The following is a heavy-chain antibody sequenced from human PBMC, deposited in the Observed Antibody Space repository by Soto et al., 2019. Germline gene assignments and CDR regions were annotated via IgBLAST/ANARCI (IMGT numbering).Heavy chain of an antibody. D-gene: IGHD4-17*01. V-gene: IGHV4-61*01. Sequence: KTSETLSLTCTVSGDAITSSSYFWSWIRQSPGRGLEYIGYTKYNGRSTYNPSLQSRVTISVDTSTGQFSLNLTSVAAGDTAVYYCARMSRTVNYWGQGIPVTVSS. CDR1: GDAITSSSYF. J-gene: IGHJ4*02. CDR2: TKYNGRS. CDR3: ARMSRTVNY.